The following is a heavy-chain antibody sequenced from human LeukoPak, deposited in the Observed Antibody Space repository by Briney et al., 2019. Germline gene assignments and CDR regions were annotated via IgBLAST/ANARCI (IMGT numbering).Heavy chain of an antibody. Sequence: SVKVSCKASGGTFSSYAISWVRQAPGQGLEWMGGIIPIFGTANYAQKFQGRVTITADESTSTAYMELSSLRSEDTAVYYCASSRPDIVAVPAAIGDAFDIWGQGTMVTVSS. CDR3: ASSRPDIVAVPAAIGDAFDI. D-gene: IGHD2-2*02. CDR2: IIPIFGTA. V-gene: IGHV1-69*13. CDR1: GGTFSSYA. J-gene: IGHJ3*02.